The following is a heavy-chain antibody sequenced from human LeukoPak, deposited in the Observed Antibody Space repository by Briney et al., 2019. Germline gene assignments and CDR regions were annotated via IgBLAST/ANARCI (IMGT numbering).Heavy chain of an antibody. CDR3: ARVGEQWLVFFDY. V-gene: IGHV6-1*01. J-gene: IGHJ4*02. CDR2: TYYRSKWSN. Sequence: SQTLSLTCAISGDSVSHNSAAWNWIRPSPSRGLEWLGRTYYRSKWSNDYAVSVKSRITIHPDTSKNQFSLQLNSVTPEDTAVYYCARVGEQWLVFFDYWGQGTLVTVSS. D-gene: IGHD6-19*01. CDR1: GDSVSHNSAA.